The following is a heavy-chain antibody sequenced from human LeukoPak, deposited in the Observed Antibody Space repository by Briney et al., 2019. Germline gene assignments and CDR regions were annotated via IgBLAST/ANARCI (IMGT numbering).Heavy chain of an antibody. D-gene: IGHD6-19*01. V-gene: IGHV5-10-1*01. Sequence: GESLKISCKGSGYSFTSYWISWVRQMPGKGLEWMGRIHLSDSYTNCSPSFQGHVTISVDKSNSTAYLQWSSLKASDTAMFYCARPIAVTARDPFDIWGQGTMVTVSS. CDR1: GYSFTSYW. CDR2: IHLSDSYT. CDR3: ARPIAVTARDPFDI. J-gene: IGHJ3*02.